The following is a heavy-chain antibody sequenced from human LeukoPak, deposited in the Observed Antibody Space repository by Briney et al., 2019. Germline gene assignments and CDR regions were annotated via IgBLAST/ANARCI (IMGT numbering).Heavy chain of an antibody. Sequence: GGSLRLSCAASGFTFSAYAMSWVRQAPGRGLEWVSTISGSGGNTYYADSVKGRFSVSRNNSKTTVYLQMNSLRAEDTVVYYCAKRRYGDYGDFDYWGQGTLVTVSS. CDR2: ISGSGGNT. CDR3: AKRRYGDYGDFDY. V-gene: IGHV3-23*01. CDR1: GFTFSAYA. D-gene: IGHD4-17*01. J-gene: IGHJ4*02.